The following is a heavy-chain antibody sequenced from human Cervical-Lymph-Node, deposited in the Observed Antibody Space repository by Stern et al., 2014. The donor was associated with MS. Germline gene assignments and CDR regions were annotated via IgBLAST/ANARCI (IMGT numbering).Heavy chain of an antibody. V-gene: IGHV2-26*01. CDR1: GFSLSNARMG. CDR3: ARIRGSGWDDAFDI. CDR2: IFSNDEK. Sequence: QITLKESGPVLVKPTETLTLTCTVSGFSLSNARMGVSWIRQPPGKALEWVAHIFSNDEKSYSTSLKSRLTISKDTSKSQVVLTMTNMDPVDTATYYCARIRGSGWDDAFDIWGQGTMVTVSS. D-gene: IGHD6-19*01. J-gene: IGHJ3*02.